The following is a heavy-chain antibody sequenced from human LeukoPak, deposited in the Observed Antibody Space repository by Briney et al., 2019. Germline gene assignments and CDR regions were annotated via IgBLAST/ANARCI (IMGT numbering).Heavy chain of an antibody. D-gene: IGHD6-25*01. J-gene: IGHJ5*02. Sequence: ASVKVSCKASGYTFTNYHMHWVRQAPGQGLEWVGIINPSGGSTTYAQKFQGRVTMTRDTSTSTVYMDLNSMRSEDTAVYYCARDSLRTAIAAAGGNWFDPWGQGTLVTVSS. CDR1: GYTFTNYH. CDR2: INPSGGST. CDR3: ARDSLRTAIAAAGGNWFDP. V-gene: IGHV1-46*01.